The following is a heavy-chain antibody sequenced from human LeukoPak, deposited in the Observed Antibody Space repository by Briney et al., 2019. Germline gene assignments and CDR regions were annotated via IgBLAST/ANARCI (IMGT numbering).Heavy chain of an antibody. CDR2: INPNSGGT. Sequence: ASVKVSCKASGYTFTGYYMHWVRQAPGQGLEWMGWINPNSGGTNYAQKFQGRVTMTRDTSISTAYMELSRLRSDDTAVYYCARRMDSSGWGDYWGQGTLVTVSS. J-gene: IGHJ4*02. V-gene: IGHV1-2*02. D-gene: IGHD6-19*01. CDR1: GYTFTGYY. CDR3: ARRMDSSGWGDY.